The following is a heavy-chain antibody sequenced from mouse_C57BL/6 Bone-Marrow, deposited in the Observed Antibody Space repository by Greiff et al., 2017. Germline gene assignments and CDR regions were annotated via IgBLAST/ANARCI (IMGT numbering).Heavy chain of an antibody. CDR2: IHPNSGST. Sequence: QVQLQQPGAELVKPGASVKLSCKASGYTFTSYWMHWVKQRPGQGLEWIGMIHPNSGSTNYNEKFKSKATLTVDKSSSTAYLQLSSLTSEDSAVYYCARRSNLKYFDVWGTGTTVTVSS. CDR3: ARRSNLKYFDV. CDR1: GYTFTSYW. J-gene: IGHJ1*03. V-gene: IGHV1-64*01. D-gene: IGHD2-5*01.